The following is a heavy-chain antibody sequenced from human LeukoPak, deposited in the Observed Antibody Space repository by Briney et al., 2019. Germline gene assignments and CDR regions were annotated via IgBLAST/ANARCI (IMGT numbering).Heavy chain of an antibody. Sequence: PSETLSLTCAVYGGSFSGYYWSWIRQPPGKGLEWIGEINHSGSTNYNPSLKSRVTISVDTSKNQFSLKLSSVTAADTAVYYCARHMVDTLTGRTPGWFDPWGQGTLVTVSS. J-gene: IGHJ5*02. CDR1: GGSFSGYY. CDR2: INHSGST. D-gene: IGHD3-9*01. CDR3: ARHMVDTLTGRTPGWFDP. V-gene: IGHV4-34*01.